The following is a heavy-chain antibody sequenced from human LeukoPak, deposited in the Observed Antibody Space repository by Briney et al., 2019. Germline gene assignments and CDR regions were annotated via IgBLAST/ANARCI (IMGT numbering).Heavy chain of an antibody. CDR2: IRYDGSNK. V-gene: IGHV3-30*02. CDR3: AKVVGYYYDSSGYYHEGFAGDY. Sequence: PGGSLRLSCAASGFTLSSYGMHWVRQAPGKGLEWVAFIRYDGSNKYYADSVKGRFTISRDNSKNTLYLQMNSLRAEDTAVYYCAKVVGYYYDSSGYYHEGFAGDYWGQGTLVTVSS. CDR1: GFTLSSYG. J-gene: IGHJ4*02. D-gene: IGHD3-22*01.